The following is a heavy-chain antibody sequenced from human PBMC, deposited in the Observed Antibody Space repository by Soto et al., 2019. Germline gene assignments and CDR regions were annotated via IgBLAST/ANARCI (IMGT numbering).Heavy chain of an antibody. CDR1: GGSFSGYY. V-gene: IGHV4-34*01. J-gene: IGHJ2*01. D-gene: IGHD5-18*01. CDR3: ARGTRGYSYGSYWYFDL. CDR2: INHSGST. Sequence: QVQLQQWGAGLLKPSETLSLTCAVYGGSFSGYYWSWIRQPPGKGLEWIGEINHSGSTNYNPSLKSRVTISVDTSKSQFSLNLNSVTAADTAVYYCARGTRGYSYGSYWYFDLWGRGTLVTVAS.